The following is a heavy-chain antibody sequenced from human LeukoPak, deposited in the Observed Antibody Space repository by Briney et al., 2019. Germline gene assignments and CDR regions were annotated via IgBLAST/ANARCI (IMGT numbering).Heavy chain of an antibody. CDR1: GYTFTSYG. Sequence: GTSVKVSCKASGYTFTSYGISWVRQAPGQGLEWMGWISAYNGNTNYAQKLQGRVTMTTDTSTSTAYMELRSLRSDDTAVYYCAREQEHFMPVATNGCDPWGQETLVTVSS. CDR2: ISAYNGNT. CDR3: AREQEHFMPVATNGCDP. J-gene: IGHJ5*02. D-gene: IGHD5-12*01. V-gene: IGHV1-18*01.